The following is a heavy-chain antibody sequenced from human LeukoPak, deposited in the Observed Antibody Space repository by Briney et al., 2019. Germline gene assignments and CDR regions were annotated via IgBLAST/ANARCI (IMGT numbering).Heavy chain of an antibody. J-gene: IGHJ5*02. CDR1: GGSISNYY. D-gene: IGHD1-1*01. Sequence: PSETLSLTCTVSGGSISNYYWSWIRQPPGKGLEWIGYIYYTGSTNYNPSLKSRVTISVDTSKNQFSLKVSSVTAADTAVYYCARDPRGGTSRDNWFDPWGQGILVTVSS. CDR3: ARDPRGGTSRDNWFDP. V-gene: IGHV4-59*01. CDR2: IYYTGST.